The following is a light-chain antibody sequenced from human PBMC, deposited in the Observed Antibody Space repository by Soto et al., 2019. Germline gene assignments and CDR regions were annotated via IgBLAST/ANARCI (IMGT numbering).Light chain of an antibody. V-gene: IGLV2-14*01. CDR1: NSDVGGYNY. CDR3: SSYTSSSTVV. CDR2: EVS. J-gene: IGLJ2*01. Sequence: QSALTQPASVSGSPGQSITISCTGTNSDVGGYNYVSWFQQHPGKAPKLMIYEVSNRPSGVSNRFSGSKSGNTASLTISGLQAEDEADYYCSSYTSSSTVVFGGGTKLPVL.